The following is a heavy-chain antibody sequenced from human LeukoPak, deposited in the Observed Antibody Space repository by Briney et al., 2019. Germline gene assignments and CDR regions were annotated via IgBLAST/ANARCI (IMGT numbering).Heavy chain of an antibody. CDR1: GFIFSSYE. D-gene: IGHD4-23*01. CDR3: STDAWHYGGSPSHDY. V-gene: IGHV3-48*03. CDR2: ISSSGRTM. Sequence: PGGSLRLSCEASGFIFSSYEMNWVRQAPGKGLEWVSFISSSGRTMYYADSMKGRFTVSRDNAKNSVYLQMNSVKTEDTAVYYCSTDAWHYGGSPSHDYWGQGTLVTVSS. J-gene: IGHJ4*02.